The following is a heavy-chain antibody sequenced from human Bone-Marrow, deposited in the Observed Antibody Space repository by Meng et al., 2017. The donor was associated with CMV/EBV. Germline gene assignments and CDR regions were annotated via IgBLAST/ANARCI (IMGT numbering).Heavy chain of an antibody. Sequence: SVKVSCKASGGTFSSYTISWVRQAPGQGLEWMGRIIPILGIANYAQKFQGRVTITADKSTSTAYMELSSLRSEDTAVYYCARDRGIAVAGKGYYGMEVWGQGTTVTVSS. J-gene: IGHJ6*02. D-gene: IGHD6-19*01. CDR3: ARDRGIAVAGKGYYGMEV. CDR1: GGTFSSYT. V-gene: IGHV1-69*04. CDR2: IIPILGIA.